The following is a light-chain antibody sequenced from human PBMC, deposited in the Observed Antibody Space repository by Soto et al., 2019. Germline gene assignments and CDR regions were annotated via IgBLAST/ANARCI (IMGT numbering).Light chain of an antibody. J-gene: IGKJ1*01. CDR1: QGISSA. CDR3: QQYNSYSVT. Sequence: AIQLTQSPSSLSASVGDRVTVTCRASQGISSALAWYQQKPGKAPDLLIYDASTLESGVPSRFSGSGSGTEFTLTISSLQPDDFATYYCQQYNSYSVTFGQGTKVDIK. V-gene: IGKV1-13*02. CDR2: DAS.